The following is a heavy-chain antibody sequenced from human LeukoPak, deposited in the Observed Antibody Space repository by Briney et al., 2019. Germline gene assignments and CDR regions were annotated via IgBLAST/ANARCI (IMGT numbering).Heavy chain of an antibody. CDR1: GFTFSSYS. CDR3: VREDDEYNWFDP. Sequence: GGSLRLSCAASGFTFSSYSMNWVRQAPGKGLEWVSSISSSTNYLYYADSVKGRFTISRDNAKNSLYLQMNSLRAEDTAVYYCVREDDEYNWFDPWGQGTLVTVSS. D-gene: IGHD3-16*01. J-gene: IGHJ5*02. CDR2: ISSSTNYL. V-gene: IGHV3-21*01.